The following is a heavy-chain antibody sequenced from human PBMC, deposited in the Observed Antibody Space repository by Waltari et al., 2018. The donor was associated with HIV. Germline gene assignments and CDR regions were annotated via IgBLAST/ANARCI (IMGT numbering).Heavy chain of an antibody. CDR2: IYWNDDK. CDR1: GFSLSTSGVG. V-gene: IGHV2-5*01. CDR3: AHSMIVGDRGHYFDY. J-gene: IGHJ4*02. Sequence: QITLKESGPTLVKPTQTLTLTCTFSGFSLSTSGVGVGWIRQPPGKALEWLALIYWNDDKRYSPSLKSRLTITKDTSKNQVVLTMTNMDPVDTATYYCAHSMIVGDRGHYFDYWGQGTLVTVSS. D-gene: IGHD3-22*01.